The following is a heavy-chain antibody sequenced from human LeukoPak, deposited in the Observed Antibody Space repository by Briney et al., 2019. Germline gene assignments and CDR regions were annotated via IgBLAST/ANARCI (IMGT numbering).Heavy chain of an antibody. Sequence: GESLKISGKASGYIFTDYWIGWVRQMPGKGLEWMGIIYGDSDTRYSPSFQGQVTISADTSINTAYLEWSSLKASDSAMYYCARELSYGPRAGDYWGQGTLVTVSS. J-gene: IGHJ4*02. CDR1: GYIFTDYW. D-gene: IGHD1-7*01. CDR2: IYGDSDT. V-gene: IGHV5-51*01. CDR3: ARELSYGPRAGDY.